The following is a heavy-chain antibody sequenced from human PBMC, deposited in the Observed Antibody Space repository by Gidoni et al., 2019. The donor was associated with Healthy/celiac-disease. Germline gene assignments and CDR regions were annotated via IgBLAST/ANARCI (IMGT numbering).Heavy chain of an antibody. CDR2: IYYSGST. J-gene: IGHJ2*01. Sequence: GGSISSSSYYWGWIRQPPGKGLEWIGSIYYSGSTYYNPSLKSRVTISVDTSKNQFSLKLSSVTAADTAVYYCARHDRIVVVTAQYWYFDLWGRGTLVTVSS. CDR1: GGSISSSSYY. CDR3: ARHDRIVVVTAQYWYFDL. V-gene: IGHV4-39*01. D-gene: IGHD2-21*02.